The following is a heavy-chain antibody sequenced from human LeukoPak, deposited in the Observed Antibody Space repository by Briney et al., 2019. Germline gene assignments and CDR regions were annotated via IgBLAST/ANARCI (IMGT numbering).Heavy chain of an antibody. V-gene: IGHV4-59*01. CDR1: GGSISSYY. CDR2: IYYSGST. Sequence: PSETLSLTCTVSGGSISSYYWSWIRQPPGKGLEWIGYIYYSGSTNYNPSLKSRVTISVDTSKNQFSLKLSSVTAADTAVYYCARELRGSGSYYPIYWGQGTLVTVSS. J-gene: IGHJ4*02. CDR3: ARELRGSGSYYPIY. D-gene: IGHD3-10*01.